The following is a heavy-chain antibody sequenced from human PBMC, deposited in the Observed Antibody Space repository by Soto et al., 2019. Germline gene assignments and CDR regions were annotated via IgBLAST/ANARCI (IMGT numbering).Heavy chain of an antibody. J-gene: IGHJ4*02. CDR3: ARVTDDFWSGYRYNFDY. CDR2: ISSSSTYI. CDR1: GFTFSTYS. Sequence: GGSLRLSCAASGFTFSTYSMNWVRQAPGKGLEWVSSISSSSTYIYYADSVKGRFTISRDNAKNSLFLQMNSLRAEDTAVYYCARVTDDFWSGYRYNFDYWGQGT. D-gene: IGHD3-3*01. V-gene: IGHV3-21*01.